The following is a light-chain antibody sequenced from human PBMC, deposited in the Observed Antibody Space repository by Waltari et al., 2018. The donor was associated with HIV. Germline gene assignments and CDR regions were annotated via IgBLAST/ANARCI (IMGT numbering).Light chain of an antibody. CDR3: QQYANWPFT. J-gene: IGKJ5*01. CDR2: DAS. Sequence: EKVMTQSPATLSVSPGERATFTCRASQSVNNNLAWYQQKPGQAPRLLIYDASSTATNIPARFSGSGSGTDFTLSISSLQSEDFAVYFCQQYANWPFTFGQGTRLEIK. CDR1: QSVNNN. V-gene: IGKV3-15*01.